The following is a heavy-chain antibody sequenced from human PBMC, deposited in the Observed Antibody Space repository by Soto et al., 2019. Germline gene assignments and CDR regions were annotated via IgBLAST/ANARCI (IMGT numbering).Heavy chain of an antibody. Sequence: GGSLRLSCAASGFTVSSNYMSWVRQAPGKGLEWVSVIYSGGSTYYADSVKGRFTISRDNSKNTLYLRMNSLRAEDTAVYYCASEEYSSSWYAFDIWGQGTMVTVSS. CDR1: GFTVSSNY. CDR2: IYSGGST. CDR3: ASEEYSSSWYAFDI. V-gene: IGHV3-53*01. D-gene: IGHD6-13*01. J-gene: IGHJ3*02.